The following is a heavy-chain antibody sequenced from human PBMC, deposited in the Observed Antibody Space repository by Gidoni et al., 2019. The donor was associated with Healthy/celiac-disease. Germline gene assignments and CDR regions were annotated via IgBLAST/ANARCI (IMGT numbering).Heavy chain of an antibody. V-gene: IGHV3-23*04. CDR1: GYTFGSYA. Sequence: EVQLVESGGGLVQPGGSLRLSCAASGYTFGSYAMSWVRQAPGKGLEGVSAISGSGGSTYYADAVKGRFTISRDNSKNTLYLQMNSLRAEDTAVYYCAKDHPPHYDSSGYYPDAFDIWGQGTMVTVSS. J-gene: IGHJ3*02. CDR3: AKDHPPHYDSSGYYPDAFDI. D-gene: IGHD3-22*01. CDR2: ISGSGGST.